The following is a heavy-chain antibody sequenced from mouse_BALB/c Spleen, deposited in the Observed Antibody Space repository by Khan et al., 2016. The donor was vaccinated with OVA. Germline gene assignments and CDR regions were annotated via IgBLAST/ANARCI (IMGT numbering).Heavy chain of an antibody. CDR1: GFSLSRYN. Sequence: VELVESGPGLVAPSQSLSITCTVSGFSLSRYNIHWVRQPPGKGLEWLGMIWGGGGTDYNSTLKSRLTIRKDNSKRQVLLKMNSLQTDDTGMDYGARAYYRYDGYYAMDYWGQGTSVTVSS. J-gene: IGHJ4*01. D-gene: IGHD2-14*01. V-gene: IGHV2-6-4*01. CDR3: ARAYYRYDGYYAMDY. CDR2: IWGGGGT.